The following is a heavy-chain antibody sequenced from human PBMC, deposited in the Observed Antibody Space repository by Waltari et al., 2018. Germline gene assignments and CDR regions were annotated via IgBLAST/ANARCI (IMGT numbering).Heavy chain of an antibody. CDR3: ARDHDFWIY. CDR1: EFPFSSYS. V-gene: IGHV3-21*01. D-gene: IGHD3-3*01. J-gene: IGHJ4*02. CDR2: ISSSSSYI. Sequence: EVQLVESGGGLVKPGGSLRLSCAASEFPFSSYSMNWVRQAPGKGLEWVSSISSSSSYIYYADSVKGRFTISRDNAKNSLYLQMNSLRAEDTAVYYCARDHDFWIYWGQGTLVTVSS.